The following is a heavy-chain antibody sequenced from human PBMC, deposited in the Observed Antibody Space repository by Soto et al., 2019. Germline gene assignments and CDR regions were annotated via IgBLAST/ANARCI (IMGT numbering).Heavy chain of an antibody. CDR2: IWHDGSNK. V-gene: IGHV3-33*01. D-gene: IGHD5-18*01. CDR1: GFTFSSYG. CDR3: ARAGYSYGYGAFDI. Sequence: QVQLVESGGGVVQPGRSLRLSCAASGFTFSSYGMHWVRQAPGKGLEWVAVIWHDGSNKYYADSVKGRFTISRDNSKNTLYLQMNSLRAEDTAVYYCARAGYSYGYGAFDIWGQGTMVTVSS. J-gene: IGHJ3*02.